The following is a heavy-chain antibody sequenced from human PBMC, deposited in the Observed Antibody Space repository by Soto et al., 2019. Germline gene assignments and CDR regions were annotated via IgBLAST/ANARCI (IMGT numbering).Heavy chain of an antibody. CDR1: GYTFTSYA. Sequence: QVQLVQSGAEVKKPGASVKVSCKASGYTFTSYALHWVRQAPGQRLEWMGWVNAGNGYTKYSQNFQARVTITRDTSATTSYMELSGLRCEGTAVYYCARPLYADYFDYWGQGTLVTVSS. CDR3: ARPLYADYFDY. CDR2: VNAGNGYT. D-gene: IGHD4-17*01. J-gene: IGHJ4*02. V-gene: IGHV1-3*01.